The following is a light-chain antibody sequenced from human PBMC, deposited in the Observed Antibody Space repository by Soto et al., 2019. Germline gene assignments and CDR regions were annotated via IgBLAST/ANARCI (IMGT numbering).Light chain of an antibody. J-gene: IGLJ3*02. Sequence: QSALTQPASVSGSPGQSIAISCTGTTSDVGGYDYVSWYQQHPGKAPKVIIYEVTNRPSGVSTRFYGSKSGNTASLTISGPKVTTEADYSASSFTSSNPWVFGGGPSSPS. V-gene: IGLV2-14*01. CDR3: SSFTSSNPWV. CDR2: EVT. CDR1: TSDVGGYDY.